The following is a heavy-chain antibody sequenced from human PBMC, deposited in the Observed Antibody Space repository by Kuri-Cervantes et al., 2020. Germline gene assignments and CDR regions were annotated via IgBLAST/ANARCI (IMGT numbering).Heavy chain of an antibody. D-gene: IGHD4-17*01. Sequence: ASVKVSCKSSGYTFTSYGISWVRQAPGQGLEWMGWISAYNGNTNYAQKLQGRVTMTTDTSTSTAYMELRSLRSDGTAVYYCARDVYGEYGASYYYYYGMDVWGQGTTVTVSS. CDR3: ARDVYGEYGASYYYYYGMDV. CDR2: ISAYNGNT. J-gene: IGHJ6*02. V-gene: IGHV1-18*01. CDR1: GYTFTSYG.